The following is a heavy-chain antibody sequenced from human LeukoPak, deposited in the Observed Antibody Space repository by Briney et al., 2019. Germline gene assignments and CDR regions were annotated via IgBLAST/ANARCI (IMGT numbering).Heavy chain of an antibody. J-gene: IGHJ5*02. V-gene: IGHV1-24*01. D-gene: IGHD5-18*01. Sequence: ASVKVSCTVSGYTLTELSMHWVRQAPGKGLEWMGGFDPEDGETIYAQKFQGRVTMTEDTSTDTAYMELSSLRSEDTAVYYCATHGYSYGYEGWFDPWGQGTLVTVSS. CDR2: FDPEDGET. CDR1: GYTLTELS. CDR3: ATHGYSYGYEGWFDP.